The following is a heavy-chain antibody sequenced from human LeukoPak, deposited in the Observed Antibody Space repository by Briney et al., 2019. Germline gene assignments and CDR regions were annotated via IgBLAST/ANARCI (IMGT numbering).Heavy chain of an antibody. CDR1: GYTFTSYG. Sequence: ASVKVSCKASGYTFTSYGISWVRQAPGQGFEWMGWISPYNGNTNYAQKLQGRVTMTTDTSTTTAYMELRSLRSDDTAVYYCAREMATIVNQFDYWGQGTLVTVSS. CDR3: AREMATIVNQFDY. CDR2: ISPYNGNT. V-gene: IGHV1-18*01. D-gene: IGHD5-24*01. J-gene: IGHJ4*02.